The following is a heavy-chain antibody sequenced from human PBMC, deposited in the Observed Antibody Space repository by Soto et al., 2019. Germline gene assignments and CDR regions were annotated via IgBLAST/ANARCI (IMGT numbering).Heavy chain of an antibody. D-gene: IGHD6-13*01. Sequence: PSETLSLTCTFSGGSFSSSNWLSWGRQPPGKGLEWRGEIYHSGSTNYNPSPKSRVTISVDKSKNQFSLKLSPVTAADAAVYYYATGIAVAAARGDWFDYWGQGTLVTVSS. CDR2: IYHSGST. CDR1: GGSFSSSNW. J-gene: IGHJ5*01. V-gene: IGHV4-4*02. CDR3: ATGIAVAAARGDWFDY.